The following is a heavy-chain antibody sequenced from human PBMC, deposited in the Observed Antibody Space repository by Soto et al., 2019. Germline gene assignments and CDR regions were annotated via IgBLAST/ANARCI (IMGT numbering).Heavy chain of an antibody. D-gene: IGHD4-17*01. V-gene: IGHV3-23*01. Sequence: EVQLLESGGGLVQPGGSLRLSCAASGFTFSSYAMTWVRQAPGKGLEWVSAISGSGTNRYYADSVKGRFTISRDNSKNTLDLQMNSLRAEDTDVYYCAKDRVDYGDYRGLDYWGQGTLVTVPS. J-gene: IGHJ4*02. CDR2: ISGSGTNR. CDR1: GFTFSSYA. CDR3: AKDRVDYGDYRGLDY.